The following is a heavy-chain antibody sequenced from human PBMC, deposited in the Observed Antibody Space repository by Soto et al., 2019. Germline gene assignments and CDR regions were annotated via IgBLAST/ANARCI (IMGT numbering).Heavy chain of an antibody. Sequence: PGGSLRLSCAASGFTFSSYAMSWVRQAPGKGLEWVSAISGSGGSTYYADSVKGRFTISRDNSKNTLYLQMNSLRAEDTAVYYCAKDFAAYYDILTGYSLSPPGDYWGQGTLVTVSS. CDR1: GFTFSSYA. D-gene: IGHD3-9*01. CDR3: AKDFAAYYDILTGYSLSPPGDY. J-gene: IGHJ4*02. V-gene: IGHV3-23*01. CDR2: ISGSGGST.